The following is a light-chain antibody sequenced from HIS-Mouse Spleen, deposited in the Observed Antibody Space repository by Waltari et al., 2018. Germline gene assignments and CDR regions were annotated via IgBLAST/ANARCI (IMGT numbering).Light chain of an antibody. V-gene: IGLV2-23*01. CDR3: CSYAGSSTLV. Sequence: QSALTQPASVSGSPGQSITISCTGTSSDVGSYHLVSWYQQHPGTAPKLMIYEGSNRPSGVSNRFSGSKSGNTAYLTISGLQAEDEADYYCCSYAGSSTLVFGGGTKLTVL. CDR2: EGS. J-gene: IGLJ3*02. CDR1: SSDVGSYHL.